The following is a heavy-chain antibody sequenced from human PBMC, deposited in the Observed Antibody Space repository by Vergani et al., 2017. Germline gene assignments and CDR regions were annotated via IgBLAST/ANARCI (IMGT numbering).Heavy chain of an antibody. CDR3: ARDYYDSSGYYNWFDP. CDR2: IYPGDSDT. Sequence: VQLVQSGAEVKKPGESLKISCKGSGYSFTSYWIGWVRQMPGKGLEWMGIIYPGDSDTRYSPSFQGQVTISADKSISTAYLQWSSLKASDTAMYYCARDYYDSSGYYNWFDPWGQGTLVTVSS. CDR1: GYSFTSYW. J-gene: IGHJ5*02. V-gene: IGHV5-51*01. D-gene: IGHD3-22*01.